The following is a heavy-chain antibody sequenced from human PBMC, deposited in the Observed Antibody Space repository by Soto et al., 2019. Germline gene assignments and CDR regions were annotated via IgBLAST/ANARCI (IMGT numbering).Heavy chain of an antibody. CDR2: INPDGSST. CDR3: AGVSVSSYHFDY. CDR1: GFTFSSYW. V-gene: IGHV3-74*01. D-gene: IGHD6-6*01. Sequence: HPGGSLRLSCAASGFTFSSYWMHWVRQAPGKGLVWVSRINPDGSSTSYADSVKGRFTISRDNAKNTLYLQMNSLRAEDTAVYYCAGVSVSSYHFDYWGQGTLVTVSS. J-gene: IGHJ4*02.